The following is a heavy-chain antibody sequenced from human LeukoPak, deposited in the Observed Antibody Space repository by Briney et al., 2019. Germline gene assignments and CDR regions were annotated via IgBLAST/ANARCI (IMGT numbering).Heavy chain of an antibody. Sequence: GGSLRLSCAVSGFTFSSYAMSWVRQAPGKGLEWVSAISGSGGSTYYADSVRGRFTISRDNSKNTLYLQMNSLRAEDTAVYYCAKDPKAYYYDSSGYYHDYWGQGTLVTVSS. J-gene: IGHJ4*02. D-gene: IGHD3-22*01. CDR3: AKDPKAYYYDSSGYYHDY. CDR1: GFTFSSYA. CDR2: ISGSGGST. V-gene: IGHV3-23*01.